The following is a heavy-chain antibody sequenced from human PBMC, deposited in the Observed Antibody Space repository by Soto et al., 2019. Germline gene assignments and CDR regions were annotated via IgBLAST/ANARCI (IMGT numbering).Heavy chain of an antibody. CDR2: INPNSGGT. V-gene: IGHV1-2*02. CDR1: GYTFTGYY. J-gene: IGHJ6*02. D-gene: IGHD6-13*01. CDR3: ARERRTGSSSWGGYYYYGMDV. Sequence: ASVKVSCKASGYTFTGYYMHWVRQAPGQGLEWMGWINPNSGGTNYAQKFQGRVTMTRDTSISTAYMELSRPRSDDTAVYYCARERRTGSSSWGGYYYYGMDVWGQGTTVTVSS.